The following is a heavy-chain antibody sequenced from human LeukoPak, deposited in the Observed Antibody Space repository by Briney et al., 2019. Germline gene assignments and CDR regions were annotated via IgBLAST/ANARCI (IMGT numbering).Heavy chain of an antibody. CDR1: GFTFSSYS. CDR3: ANSKVPRESCSATSCYAGFGAFDI. J-gene: IGHJ3*02. D-gene: IGHD2-2*01. CDR2: ISSSSSYI. Sequence: GGSLRLSCAASGFTFSSYSMNWVRQAPGKGLEWVSSISSSSSYIYYADSVKGRFTISRDNAKNSLYLQMNSLRSEDTAVYYCANSKVPRESCSATSCYAGFGAFDIWGHGTMVTVSS. V-gene: IGHV3-21*01.